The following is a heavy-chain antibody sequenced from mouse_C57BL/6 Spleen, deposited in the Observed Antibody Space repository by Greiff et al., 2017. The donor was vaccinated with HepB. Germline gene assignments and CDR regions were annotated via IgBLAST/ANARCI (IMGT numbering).Heavy chain of an antibody. CDR3: ARYDSYFDY. CDR1: GFTFSSYT. Sequence: EVKLVESGGGLVKPGGSLKLSCAASGFTFSSYTMSWVRQTPEKRLEWVATISGGGGNTYYPDSVKGRFTISRDNAKNTLYLQMSILRSEDTALYYCARYDSYFDYWGQGTTLTVSS. J-gene: IGHJ2*01. CDR2: ISGGGGNT. D-gene: IGHD2-4*01. V-gene: IGHV5-9*01.